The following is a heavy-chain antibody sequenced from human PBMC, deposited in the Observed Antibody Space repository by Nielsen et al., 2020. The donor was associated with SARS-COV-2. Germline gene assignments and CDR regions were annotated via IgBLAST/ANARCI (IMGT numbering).Heavy chain of an antibody. V-gene: IGHV3-74*01. D-gene: IGHD4-17*01. CDR1: GFTFSTYW. CDR3: ASSFDYVSFDI. CDR2: INSDGSDT. Sequence: GGSLRLSCAASGFTFSTYWMHWVRQAPGKGLVWVSRINSDGSDTSYADAVKGRITISRDNAKNTLSLQMNSLRDEDTAIYYCASSFDYVSFDIWGQGTMVTVSS. J-gene: IGHJ3*02.